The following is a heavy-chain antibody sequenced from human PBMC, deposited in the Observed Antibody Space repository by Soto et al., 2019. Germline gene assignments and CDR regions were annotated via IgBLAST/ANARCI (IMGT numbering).Heavy chain of an antibody. V-gene: IGHV3-30*18. J-gene: IGHJ4*02. CDR1: GFTFSSYG. CDR3: AKDNYYDSSGSLWD. D-gene: IGHD3-22*01. CDR2: ISYDGSNK. Sequence: QVQLVESGGGVVQPGRSLRLSCAASGFTFSSYGMHWVRQAPGKGLEWVAVISYDGSNKYYADSVKGRFTISRDNSKNTLYLQMNSLRAEDTAVYYCAKDNYYDSSGSLWDWGQGTLVTVSS.